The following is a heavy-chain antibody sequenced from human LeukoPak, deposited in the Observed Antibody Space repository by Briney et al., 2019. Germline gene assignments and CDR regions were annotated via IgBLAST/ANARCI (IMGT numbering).Heavy chain of an antibody. CDR2: ISGSGGNT. Sequence: GGSLRLSCVASGFTFSSHAMDWVRQAPGKGLEWVSAISGSGGNTYYADSVKGRFTISRDHSKTTLFLQMNSLRAGDTAVYYCAKDLHDYGNYVGWFDSWGQGTLVTVSS. V-gene: IGHV3-23*01. CDR1: GFTFSSHA. CDR3: AKDLHDYGNYVGWFDS. J-gene: IGHJ5*01. D-gene: IGHD4-11*01.